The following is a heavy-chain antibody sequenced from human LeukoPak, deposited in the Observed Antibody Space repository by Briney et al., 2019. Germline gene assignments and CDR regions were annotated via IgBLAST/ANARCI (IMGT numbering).Heavy chain of an antibody. CDR1: GYTFTSYD. CDR2: MNPNSGNT. V-gene: IGHV1-8*01. CDR3: ARGLDNRWQQLVRGNAFDI. J-gene: IGHJ3*02. D-gene: IGHD6-13*01. Sequence: GASVKVSCKASGYTFTSYDINWVRQATGQGLEWMGWMNPNSGNTGYAQKFQGRVTMTRNTSISTAYMELSSLRSEDTAVYYCARGLDNRWQQLVRGNAFDIWGQGTMVTVSS.